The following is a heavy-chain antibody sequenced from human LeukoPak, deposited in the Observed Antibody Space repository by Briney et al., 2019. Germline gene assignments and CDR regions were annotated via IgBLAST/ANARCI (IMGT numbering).Heavy chain of an antibody. D-gene: IGHD5-12*01. V-gene: IGHV3-74*01. CDR2: INTDGSST. CDR1: GFTFSGYW. J-gene: IGHJ4*02. Sequence: GGSLRLSCAASGFTFSGYWMHWVRQAPGKGLVWVSRINTDGSSTKYADSVKGRFTISRDYAKNTLYLQMNSLRAEDTAVYYCAGDRDIVGYGEFDYWGQGTLVTVSS. CDR3: AGDRDIVGYGEFDY.